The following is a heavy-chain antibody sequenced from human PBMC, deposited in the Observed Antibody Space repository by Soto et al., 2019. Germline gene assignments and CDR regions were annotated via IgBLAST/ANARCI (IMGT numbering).Heavy chain of an antibody. D-gene: IGHD3-3*01. J-gene: IGHJ4*02. V-gene: IGHV4-31*03. CDR1: GGSINSVGYY. CDR2: IYYSGST. Sequence: KASETLSLTCTVSGGSINSVGYYWSWIRQHPGKGLEWIGYIYYSGSTYYNPSLKSRVTISIDTSKNQFSLKLSSVTAADTAVYYCARAQTIFGIITVFDYWGQGTLVTVS. CDR3: ARAQTIFGIITVFDY.